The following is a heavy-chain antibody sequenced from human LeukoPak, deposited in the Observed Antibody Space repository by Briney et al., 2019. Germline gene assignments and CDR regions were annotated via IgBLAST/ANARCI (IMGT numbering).Heavy chain of an antibody. CDR1: GLSFTNYW. J-gene: IGHJ4*02. CDR2: INSDGTST. CDR3: ARVRDGYSTEGFDY. Sequence: PGGSLRLSCAASGLSFTNYWMHWVRQAPGKGLVWVSRINSDGTSTTYADSVKGRFTISRDNAKNTLYLQMKSLRVEDTAVYYCARVRDGYSTEGFDYWGQGTPVTVSS. V-gene: IGHV3-74*01. D-gene: IGHD5-24*01.